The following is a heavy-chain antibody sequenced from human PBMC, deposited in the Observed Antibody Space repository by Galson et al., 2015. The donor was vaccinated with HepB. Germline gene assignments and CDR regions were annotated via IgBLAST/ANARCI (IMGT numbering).Heavy chain of an antibody. Sequence: SVKVSCKASPLNSTNSTIAWVRQASGQGLEWVGWITGDNVETIYARKFQDRVILTSDTSTHFASMELMRLTSDDTAVYYCATVQGTPMFTLSLLYWGQGTLVVVSS. V-gene: IGHV1-18*01. CDR1: PLNSTNST. D-gene: IGHD2-2*02. J-gene: IGHJ4*02. CDR2: ITGDNVET. CDR3: ATVQGTPMFTLSLLY.